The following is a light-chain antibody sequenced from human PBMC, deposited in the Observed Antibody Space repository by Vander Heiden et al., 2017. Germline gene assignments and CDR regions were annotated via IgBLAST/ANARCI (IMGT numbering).Light chain of an antibody. CDR1: QSISSW. J-gene: IGKJ2*01. CDR3: QQYNSYSRYT. CDR2: KAS. V-gene: IGKV1-5*03. Sequence: DIQMTQSPSTLSASVGDRVTITCRASQSISSWLAWYQQKPGKAPKLLIYKASSLESGVTSRFSGSGSGTEFTLTISSLQPDDFATYYCQQYNSYSRYTFGQGTKLEIK.